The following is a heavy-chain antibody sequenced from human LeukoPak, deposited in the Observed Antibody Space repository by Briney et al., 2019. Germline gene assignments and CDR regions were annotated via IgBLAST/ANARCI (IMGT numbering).Heavy chain of an antibody. Sequence: ASVKVSCKASGGTFSSYAISWVRQAPGQGLEWMGGIIPIFGTANYAQKFQGRVTITADESTSTAYMELSSLRSEDTAVYYCARGHSGYDPQPPFDYWGQGTLVTVSS. CDR2: IIPIFGTA. J-gene: IGHJ4*02. V-gene: IGHV1-69*13. CDR3: ARGHSGYDPQPPFDY. CDR1: GGTFSSYA. D-gene: IGHD5-12*01.